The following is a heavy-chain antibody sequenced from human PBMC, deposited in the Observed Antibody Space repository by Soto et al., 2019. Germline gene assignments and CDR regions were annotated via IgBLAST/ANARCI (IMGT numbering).Heavy chain of an antibody. CDR1: GFTFSSYA. V-gene: IGHV3-23*01. CDR2: ISGSGGSI. J-gene: IGHJ6*04. D-gene: IGHD2-15*01. CDR3: ARDDVLCDGGRCYGVPLDV. Sequence: PGGSLRLSCAASGFTFSSYAMSWVRQAPGKGLEWVSSISGSGGSIYYADSVKGRFTISRDNSKNTLHLQMDSLRAEDTAVYYCARDDVLCDGGRCYGVPLDVWGKGTTVTVSS.